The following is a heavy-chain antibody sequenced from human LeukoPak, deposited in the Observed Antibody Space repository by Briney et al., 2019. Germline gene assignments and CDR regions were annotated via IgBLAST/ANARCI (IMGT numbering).Heavy chain of an antibody. J-gene: IGHJ6*03. CDR2: IYSGGST. V-gene: IGHV3-66*01. Sequence: GGSLRLSCAASGFTFSSYYMNWVRQAPGKGLEWVSVIYSGGSTYYADSVKGRFTISRDNAKNSLYLQMNSLRAEDTAVYYCARDWYYMDVWGKGTTVTISS. CDR1: GFTFSSYY. CDR3: ARDWYYMDV.